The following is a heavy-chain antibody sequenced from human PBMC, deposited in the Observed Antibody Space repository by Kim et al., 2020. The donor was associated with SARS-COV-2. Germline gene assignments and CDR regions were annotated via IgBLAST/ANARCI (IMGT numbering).Heavy chain of an antibody. Sequence: SETLSLTCAVYGGSFSGYYWSWIRQPPGKGLEWIGEINHSGSTNYNPSLKSRVTISVDTSKNQFSLKLSSVTAADTAVYYCARVGGYNFYYYFDYWGQGTLVTVSS. J-gene: IGHJ4*02. V-gene: IGHV4-34*01. D-gene: IGHD5-12*01. CDR2: INHSGST. CDR3: ARVGGYNFYYYFDY. CDR1: GGSFSGYY.